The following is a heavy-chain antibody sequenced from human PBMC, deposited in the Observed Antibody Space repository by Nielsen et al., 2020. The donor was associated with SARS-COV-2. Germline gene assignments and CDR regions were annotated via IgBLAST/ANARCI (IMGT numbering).Heavy chain of an antibody. Sequence: LRLSCTVSGGSISTGEYYWSWIRQPPGKGLEWIANMHHSGNTYYNSSLKSRATTTIDTSRNQFSLTLDSVTAADTAVYYCARDRWDTATYDYWGKGTLVTVSS. J-gene: IGHJ4*02. D-gene: IGHD5-18*01. CDR3: ARDRWDTATYDY. CDR2: MHHSGNT. V-gene: IGHV4-31*03. CDR1: GGSISTGEYY.